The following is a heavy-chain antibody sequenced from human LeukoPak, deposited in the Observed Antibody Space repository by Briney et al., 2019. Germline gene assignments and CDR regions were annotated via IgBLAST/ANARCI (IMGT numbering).Heavy chain of an antibody. CDR1: GFTFSNYW. D-gene: IGHD2-2*01. V-gene: IGHV3-74*01. CDR2: INSDESST. CDR3: VREGIVVGRNWFDP. J-gene: IGHJ5*02. Sequence: PGGSLRLSCAASGFTFSNYWMHWVRQAPGKGLVWVSRINSDESSTSYADSVKGRFTISRDNAKNTLYLQMNSLRAEDTAVYYYVREGIVVGRNWFDPWGQGTLVTVSS.